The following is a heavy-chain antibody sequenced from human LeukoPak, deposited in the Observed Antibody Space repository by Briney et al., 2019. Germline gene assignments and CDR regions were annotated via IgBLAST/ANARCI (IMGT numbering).Heavy chain of an antibody. CDR3: AKDTGPNYYYGMDV. V-gene: IGHV3-9*01. CDR2: ISWNSGSI. CDR1: GFTFDDYA. J-gene: IGHJ6*02. Sequence: GGSLRLSCAASGFTFDDYAMHWVRQAPGKGLEWVSGISWNSGSIGYADSVKGRFTISRDNAKNSLYLQMNSLRAEDTALYYCAKDTGPNYYYGMDVWGQGTTVTVSS.